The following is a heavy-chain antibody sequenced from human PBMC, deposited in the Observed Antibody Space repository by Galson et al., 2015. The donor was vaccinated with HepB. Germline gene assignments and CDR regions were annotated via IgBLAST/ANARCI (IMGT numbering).Heavy chain of an antibody. CDR1: GFTFGDYA. D-gene: IGHD2-2*01. CDR2: IRSKAYGGTT. J-gene: IGHJ4*02. CDR3: TRASREGVVIPAAKFDY. V-gene: IGHV3-49*03. Sequence: SLRLSCAASGFTFGDYAMSWFRQAPGKGLEWVGFIRSKAYGGTTEYAASVKGRFTISRDDSKSIAYLQMNSLKTEDSAVYYCTRASREGVVIPAAKFDYWGQGTLVTVSS.